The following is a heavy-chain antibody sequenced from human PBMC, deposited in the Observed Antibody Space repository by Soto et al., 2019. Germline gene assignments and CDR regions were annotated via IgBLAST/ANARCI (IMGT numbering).Heavy chain of an antibody. V-gene: IGHV4-39*01. CDR3: ARRYVDTAMVFDY. CDR2: IYYSGST. CDR1: GCSISSSRYC. D-gene: IGHD5-18*01. Sequence: SETLSLTCTVSGCSISSSRYCWGWIRQPPGKGLEWIGSIYYSGSTYYNPSLKSRVTISVDTSKNQFSLKLSSVTAADTAVYYCARRYVDTAMVFDYWGQGTLVT. J-gene: IGHJ4*02.